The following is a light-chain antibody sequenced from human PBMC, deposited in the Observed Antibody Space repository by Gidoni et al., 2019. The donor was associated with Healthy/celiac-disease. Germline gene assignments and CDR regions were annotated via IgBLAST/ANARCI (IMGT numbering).Light chain of an antibody. CDR2: AAS. V-gene: IGKV1-39*01. Sequence: DIHMTQSPSSLSASVGDRVTITCRASQSISSYLNWYQQKPGKAPKLLIYAASSLQSGVPSRLSGSGAWTEVTHTSSSMQPGKFATYYGQQSYSTPRTFGGGTKVEIK. CDR1: QSISSY. CDR3: QQSYSTPRT. J-gene: IGKJ4*02.